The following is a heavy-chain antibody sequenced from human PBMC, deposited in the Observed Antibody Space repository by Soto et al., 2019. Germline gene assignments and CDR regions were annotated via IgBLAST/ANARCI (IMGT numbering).Heavy chain of an antibody. D-gene: IGHD6-13*01. Sequence: GESLKISCKGSGYSFTSYWIGWVRQMPGKGLEWMGIIYPGDSDTRYSPSFQGQVTISADKSISTAYLQWSSLKASDTAMYYCARGRRGFLKNIAAAGTMPVFFDYWGQGTLVTVSS. V-gene: IGHV5-51*01. CDR3: ARGRRGFLKNIAAAGTMPVFFDY. CDR1: GYSFTSYW. CDR2: IYPGDSDT. J-gene: IGHJ4*02.